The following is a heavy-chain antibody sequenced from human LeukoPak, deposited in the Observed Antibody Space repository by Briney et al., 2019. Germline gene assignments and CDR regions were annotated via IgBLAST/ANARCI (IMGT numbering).Heavy chain of an antibody. CDR1: DVSINSGGYY. Sequence: PSETLSLTCTVSDVSINSGGYYWTWIRQHPGKGLEWIGNIHYSGTTSYNPSLRSRVTISIDTSENQFSLKLSSVTAADTAVYYCARWGYSSSHYWGQGTLVTVSS. CDR2: IHYSGTT. V-gene: IGHV4-31*03. J-gene: IGHJ4*02. CDR3: ARWGYSSSHY. D-gene: IGHD6-6*01.